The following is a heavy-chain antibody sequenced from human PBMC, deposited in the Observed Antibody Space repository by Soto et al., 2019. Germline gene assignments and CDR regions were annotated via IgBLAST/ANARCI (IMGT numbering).Heavy chain of an antibody. CDR2: IWYDGSNK. Sequence: QVQLVESGGGVVQPGRSLRLSCAASGFTFSSYGMHWVRQAPGKGLEWVAVIWYDGSNKYYADSVKGRFTISRDNSKNMLYRQRNSLRAEDTAVYYCARGGGGESVIAYYFDYWGQGTLVTVSS. CDR1: GFTFSSYG. V-gene: IGHV3-33*01. CDR3: ARGGGGESVIAYYFDY. D-gene: IGHD3-16*01. J-gene: IGHJ4*02.